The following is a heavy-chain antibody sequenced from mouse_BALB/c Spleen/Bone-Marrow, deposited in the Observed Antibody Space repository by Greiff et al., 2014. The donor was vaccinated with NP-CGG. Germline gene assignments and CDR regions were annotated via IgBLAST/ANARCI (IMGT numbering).Heavy chain of an antibody. V-gene: IGHV7-1*02. J-gene: IGHJ3*01. CDR3: ARDVGYGNYFVY. CDR2: SRNKAKHYTT. CDR1: GITFSDFY. D-gene: IGHD2-10*02. Sequence: EVKLVESGGGLVQPGDSLRLSCATSGITFSDFYMEWVRQPPGKRLEWIAASRNKAKHYTTEYSASVKGRFIVSRDTSQSILYLQMNALRAEDTAIYYCARDVGYGNYFVYWGQGTLVTVSA.